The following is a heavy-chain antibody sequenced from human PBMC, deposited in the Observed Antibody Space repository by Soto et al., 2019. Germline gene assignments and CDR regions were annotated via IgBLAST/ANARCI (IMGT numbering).Heavy chain of an antibody. J-gene: IGHJ6*02. V-gene: IGHV4-31*03. CDR3: ARDYRAAAAPGEYYYYGMDV. CDR2: IYYSGST. D-gene: IGHD6-13*01. CDR1: GGSISSGGYY. Sequence: PSETLSLTCTVSGGSISSGGYYWSWIRQHPGKGLEWIGYIYYSGSTYYNPSLKSRVTISVDTSKNQFSLKLSSVTAADTAVYYCARDYRAAAAPGEYYYYGMDVWGQGTTVTVSS.